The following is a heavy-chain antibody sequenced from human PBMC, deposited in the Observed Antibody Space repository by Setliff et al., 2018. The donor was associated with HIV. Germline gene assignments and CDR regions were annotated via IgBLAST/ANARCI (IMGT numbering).Heavy chain of an antibody. Sequence: LSLTCTASGGSISSSSHYWGWIRQPPGKGLEWIGNIYYSGSTYYNPSLKSRVIIFLDTSKNQFSLKLSSVTAADTAVYYCARLMHYYDSFWVLWRENYFDSWGRGTLVTVSS. D-gene: IGHD3-22*01. CDR3: ARLMHYYDSFWVLWRENYFDS. CDR1: GGSISSSSHY. CDR2: IYYSGST. V-gene: IGHV4-39*01. J-gene: IGHJ4*01.